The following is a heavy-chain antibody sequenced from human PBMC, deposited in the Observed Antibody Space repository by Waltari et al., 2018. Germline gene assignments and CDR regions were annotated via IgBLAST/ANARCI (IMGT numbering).Heavy chain of an antibody. V-gene: IGHV4-59*01. Sequence: QVQLQESGPGLVKPSETLSLTCTVSGGSISSYYWSWIRQPPGQGLEWIGYIYYSGSTNYNPSLKSRVTISVDTSKNQFSLKLSSVTAADTAVYYCAGASYDFWSGYPPYWYFDLWGRGTLVTVSS. CDR2: IYYSGST. CDR1: GGSISSYY. CDR3: AGASYDFWSGYPPYWYFDL. J-gene: IGHJ2*01. D-gene: IGHD3-3*01.